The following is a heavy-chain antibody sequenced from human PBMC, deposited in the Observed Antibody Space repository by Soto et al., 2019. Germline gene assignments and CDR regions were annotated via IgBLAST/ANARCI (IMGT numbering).Heavy chain of an antibody. V-gene: IGHV1-69*01. J-gene: IGHJ4*02. Sequence: QVQLVQSGAEVKKPGSSVKVSCKASGGTFNNYGMGWVRQAPGQGLEWMGGIISMTRRTNYAQKFQGRVTVTADASRTTAYMELRGLRSEDTAVYYCASWDYDVLTGYSYDDWGQGTLVTVSS. D-gene: IGHD3-9*01. CDR1: GGTFNNYG. CDR3: ASWDYDVLTGYSYDD. CDR2: IISMTRRT.